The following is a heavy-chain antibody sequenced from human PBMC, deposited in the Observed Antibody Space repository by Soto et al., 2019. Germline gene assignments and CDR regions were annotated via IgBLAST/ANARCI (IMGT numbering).Heavy chain of an antibody. J-gene: IGHJ4*02. Sequence: SETLSLTCTVSGGSTRSNVYYWGWVRQPPGKGLEWIGSMAYTTTAYYNPSLRSRALISVDTSKNQFSLRLSSVTAADTAIYYCVRHGRDGVTIYGVAAYNFVTWGQCTMVTVSS. CDR1: GGSTRSNVYY. D-gene: IGHD3-3*01. CDR2: MAYTTTA. CDR3: VRHGRDGVTIYGVAAYNFVT. V-gene: IGHV4-39*01.